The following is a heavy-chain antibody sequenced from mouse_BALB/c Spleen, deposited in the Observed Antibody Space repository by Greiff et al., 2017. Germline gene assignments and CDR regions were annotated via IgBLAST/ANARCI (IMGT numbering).Heavy chain of an antibody. V-gene: IGHV5-17*02. CDR1: GFTFSSFG. J-gene: IGHJ4*01. D-gene: IGHD3-2*01. CDR3: ARGDSSRYIADAMDY. CDR2: ISSGSSTI. Sequence: EVMLVESGGGLVQPGGSRKLSCAASGFTFSSFGMHWVRQAPEKGLEWVAYISSGSSTIYYADTVKGRFTISRDNPKNTLFLQMTSLRSEDTAMYYCARGDSSRYIADAMDYWGQGTSVTVSS.